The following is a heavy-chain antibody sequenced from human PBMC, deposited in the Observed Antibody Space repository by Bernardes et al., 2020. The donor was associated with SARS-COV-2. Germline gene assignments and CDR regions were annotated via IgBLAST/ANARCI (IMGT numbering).Heavy chain of an antibody. CDR1: GFTFSSYW. Sequence: GGSLRLSCAASGFTFSSYWMSWVRQAPGKGLEGVANIKQDGSEKYYVDSVKGRFTISRDNAKNSLYLQMNSLRAEDTAVYYCARDGIAVAGSYYYYGMDAWGQGTTVTVSS. D-gene: IGHD6-19*01. V-gene: IGHV3-7*01. J-gene: IGHJ6*02. CDR3: ARDGIAVAGSYYYYGMDA. CDR2: IKQDGSEK.